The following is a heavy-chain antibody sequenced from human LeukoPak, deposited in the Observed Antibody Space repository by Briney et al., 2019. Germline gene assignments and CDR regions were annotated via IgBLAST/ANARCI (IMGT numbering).Heavy chain of an antibody. D-gene: IGHD6-13*01. CDR3: ARVVSWYRHSSSWSPNYYYYGMDV. CDR2: IIPIFGTA. J-gene: IGHJ6*02. V-gene: IGHV1-69*13. CDR1: GGTFSSYA. Sequence: ASVKVSCKASGGTFSSYAISWVRQAPGQGLEWMGGIIPIFGTANYAQKFQGRVTITADESTSTAYMEPSSLRSEDTAVYYCARVVSWYRHSSSWSPNYYYYGMDVWGQGTTVTVSS.